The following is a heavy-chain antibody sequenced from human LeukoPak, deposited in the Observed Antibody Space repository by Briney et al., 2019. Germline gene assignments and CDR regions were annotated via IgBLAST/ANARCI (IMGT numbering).Heavy chain of an antibody. CDR3: AKYNSSSNYYYGMDV. J-gene: IGHJ6*02. CDR1: GFTFSSYG. Sequence: PGRSLRLSCATSGFTFSSYGMHWVRQAPGKGLEWVAVIWYDGSNKYFGDSVKGRFTISRDNSKNTLYLQMNSLRPEDTAVYYCAKYNSSSNYYYGMDVWGQGTTVTVSS. D-gene: IGHD6-6*01. CDR2: IWYDGSNK. V-gene: IGHV3-33*06.